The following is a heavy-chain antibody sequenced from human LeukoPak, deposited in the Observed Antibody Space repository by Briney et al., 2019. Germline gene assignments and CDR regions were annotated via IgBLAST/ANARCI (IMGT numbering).Heavy chain of an antibody. CDR2: ISRSGSTK. V-gene: IGHV3-11*01. CDR3: ARAPTYRGYMGV. Sequence: SGGSLRLSCAASGFTFSDYNMRWIRQAPGKGLEWVSSISRSGSTKYYADSVKGRFTISRDNAKNSLFLQMNSLRAEDTAVYYCARAPTYRGYMGVWGKGTTVTVSS. CDR1: GFTFSDYN. D-gene: IGHD4-11*01. J-gene: IGHJ6*03.